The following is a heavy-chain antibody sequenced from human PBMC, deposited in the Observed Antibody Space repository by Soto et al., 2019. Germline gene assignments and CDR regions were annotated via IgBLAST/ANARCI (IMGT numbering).Heavy chain of an antibody. D-gene: IGHD3-10*01. J-gene: IGHJ5*02. CDR1: GGSINTYY. Sequence: SETLSLTCTASGGSINTYYWNWIRQSPGKGLEWIGYIYYTGNTKYNPSLESRVTISIDTSKNQFSLNLSSVTAADTAVYYCATGRVYSGSESWGQGTLVTVSS. CDR3: ATGRVYSGSES. CDR2: IYYTGNT. V-gene: IGHV4-59*01.